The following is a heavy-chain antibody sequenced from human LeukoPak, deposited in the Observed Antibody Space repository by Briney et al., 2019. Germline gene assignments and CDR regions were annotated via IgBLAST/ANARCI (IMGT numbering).Heavy chain of an antibody. CDR1: GFTFSSYE. Sequence: PGGSLRLSCAASGFTFSSYEMNWVRQAPGKGLEWVPYISGSGTTIYYADSVKGRFTISRDNAKNSLYLQMNSLRAEDTAVYFCARDRSSVTTWVDYWGQGTLVTVSS. D-gene: IGHD4-17*01. V-gene: IGHV3-48*03. CDR2: ISGSGTTI. J-gene: IGHJ4*02. CDR3: ARDRSSVTTWVDY.